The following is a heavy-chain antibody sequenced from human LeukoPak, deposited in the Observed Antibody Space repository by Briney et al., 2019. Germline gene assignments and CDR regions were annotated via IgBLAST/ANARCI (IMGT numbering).Heavy chain of an antibody. J-gene: IGHJ5*02. Sequence: ASVKVSCKASGYTFTSYYMHWVRQAPGQGLEWMGIINPSGGSTNYAQKFQGRVTMTRDMSTSTIYMELSSLRSEDTAVYYCARVTITMVRGGTPALGVFDPWGQGTLVTVSS. V-gene: IGHV1-46*01. CDR2: INPSGGST. D-gene: IGHD3-10*01. CDR1: GYTFTSYY. CDR3: ARVTITMVRGGTPALGVFDP.